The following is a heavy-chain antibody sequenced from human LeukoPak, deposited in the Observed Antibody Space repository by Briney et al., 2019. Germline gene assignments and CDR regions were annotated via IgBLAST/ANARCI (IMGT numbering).Heavy chain of an antibody. D-gene: IGHD5-12*01. J-gene: IGHJ4*02. V-gene: IGHV1-46*01. Sequence: ASVKVSCKASGYTFSNFGISWVRQAPGQGLEWMGIINPSGGRTSYAQKFQGRVTVTSDTSTNTVYMELSSLRSEDTAVYYCARVGGGYDSDGGFWGQGTLVTVSS. CDR1: GYTFSNFG. CDR3: ARVGGGYDSDGGF. CDR2: INPSGGRT.